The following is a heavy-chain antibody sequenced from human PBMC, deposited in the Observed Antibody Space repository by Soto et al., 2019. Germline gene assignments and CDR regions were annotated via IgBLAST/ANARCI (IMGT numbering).Heavy chain of an antibody. J-gene: IGHJ6*02. CDR3: ARVDGQLKYSSSSVRGYYYGMDV. D-gene: IGHD6-6*01. Sequence: ASVKVSCKASGYTFTSYAMHWVRQASGQRLEWMGWINAGNGNTKYSQKFQGRVTITRDTSASTAYMELSSLRSEDTAVYYCARVDGQLKYSSSSVRGYYYGMDVWGQGTTVTVSS. V-gene: IGHV1-3*01. CDR2: INAGNGNT. CDR1: GYTFTSYA.